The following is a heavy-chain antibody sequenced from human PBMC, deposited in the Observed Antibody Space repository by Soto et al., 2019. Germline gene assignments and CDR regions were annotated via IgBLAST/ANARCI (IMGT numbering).Heavy chain of an antibody. CDR3: ATRPYCSGGSCYELDI. CDR1: GFTFSSYA. J-gene: IGHJ3*02. V-gene: IGHV3-23*01. D-gene: IGHD2-15*01. CDR2: ISGSGGST. Sequence: GGSLRLSCAASGFTFSSYAISWVRQAPGKGLEWVSAISGSGGSTYYADSVKGRFTISRDNSKNTLYLQMNSLRAEDTAVYYCATRPYCSGGSCYELDIWGQGTMVTVSS.